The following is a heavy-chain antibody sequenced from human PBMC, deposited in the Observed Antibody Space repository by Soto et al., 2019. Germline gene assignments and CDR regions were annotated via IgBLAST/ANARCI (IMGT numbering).Heavy chain of an antibody. V-gene: IGHV3-23*01. CDR1: GFTFSSYA. CDR3: AKGGNRSANYLSDY. Sequence: GGSLRLSCAVSGFTFSSYAMSWVRQAPGKGLEWVSGFTGSGGSTYYADSVKGRFTISRDNSKDTLYLQMNGLRAEDTALYYCAKGGNRSANYLSDYWGQGTLVTVSS. D-gene: IGHD3-22*01. J-gene: IGHJ4*02. CDR2: FTGSGGST.